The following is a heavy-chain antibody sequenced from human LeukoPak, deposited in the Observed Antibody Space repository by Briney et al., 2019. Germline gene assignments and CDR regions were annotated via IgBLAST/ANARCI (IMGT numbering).Heavy chain of an antibody. D-gene: IGHD3-22*01. CDR1: GGSISSSSYY. V-gene: IGHV4-39*01. CDR2: IYYSGST. J-gene: IGHJ4*02. Sequence: SETLSLTCTVSGGSISSSSYYWGWIRQPPGKGLEWIGSIYYSGSTYYNPSLKSRVTISVDTSKNQFSLKLSSVTAADTAVYYCARPDSSGYYGIVYWGQGTLVTVSS. CDR3: ARPDSSGYYGIVY.